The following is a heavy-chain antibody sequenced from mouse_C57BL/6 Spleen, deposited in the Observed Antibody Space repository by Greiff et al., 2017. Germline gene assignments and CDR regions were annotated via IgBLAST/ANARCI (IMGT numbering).Heavy chain of an antibody. CDR3: ARGITTVVAEGAMDY. CDR1: GYTFTGYW. Sequence: VQLQQSGAELMKPGASVKLSCKATGYTFTGYWIEWVKQRPGHGLEWIGEILPGSGSNNYNEKVKGKATVTADTSSNTAYMQLSSLTPEDSAIYYCARGITTVVAEGAMDYWGQGTSVTVSS. CDR2: ILPGSGSN. J-gene: IGHJ4*01. D-gene: IGHD1-1*01. V-gene: IGHV1-9*01.